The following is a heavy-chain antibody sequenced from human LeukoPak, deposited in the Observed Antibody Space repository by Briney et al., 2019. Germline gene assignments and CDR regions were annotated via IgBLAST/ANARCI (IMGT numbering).Heavy chain of an antibody. D-gene: IGHD2-2*01. CDR2: INHSGST. CDR1: GGYFSGYY. CDR3: ARGTGAIVVVPAAKDYYMDV. Sequence: SETLSLTCAVYGGYFSGYYWSWIRQPPGKGLEWIGEINHSGSTNYNPSLKSRVTISVDTSKNQFSLKLSSVTAADTAVYYCARGTGAIVVVPAAKDYYMDVWGKGTTVTFSS. V-gene: IGHV4-34*01. J-gene: IGHJ6*03.